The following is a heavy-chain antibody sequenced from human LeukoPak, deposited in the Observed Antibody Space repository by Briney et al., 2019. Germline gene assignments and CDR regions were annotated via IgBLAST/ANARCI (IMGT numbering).Heavy chain of an antibody. V-gene: IGHV4-31*03. J-gene: IGHJ6*04. CDR3: AREYSSSDV. CDR2: IYYSGST. CDR1: GGSISSGDYY. D-gene: IGHD6-6*01. Sequence: SETLSLTCTVPGGSISSGDYYWSWIRQHPGKGLEWIGYIYYSGSTYYNPSLKSRVTISVDTSKHQFSLKLSSVTAADTAVYYCAREYSSSDVWGKGTTVTVSS.